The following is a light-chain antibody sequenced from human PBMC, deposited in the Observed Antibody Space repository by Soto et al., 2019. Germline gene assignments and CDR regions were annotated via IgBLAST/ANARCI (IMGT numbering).Light chain of an antibody. CDR2: DAS. Sequence: EIVLTQSSGTLSLSPGERATLSCRASQSISSFYLAWYQQTPGQAPRLLIYDASSRAAGIPDRFSGGGSGTDFTLTISRLEPEDFGVYYCQQYGGSPRTFGQGTKVDIK. CDR1: QSISSFY. CDR3: QQYGGSPRT. J-gene: IGKJ1*01. V-gene: IGKV3-20*01.